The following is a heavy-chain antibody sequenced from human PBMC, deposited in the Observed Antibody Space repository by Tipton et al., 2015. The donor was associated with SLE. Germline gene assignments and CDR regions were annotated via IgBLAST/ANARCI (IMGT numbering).Heavy chain of an antibody. V-gene: IGHV4-61*02. J-gene: IGHJ4*02. Sequence: TLSLTCTVSGGSISSGSYYWSWIRQPAGKGLEWIGRIYTSGSTNYNPSLKSRVTISVDTSKNQFSLRLTSVTAADTAVYYCAREIGLYCGGDCYNFDYWGQGTLVTVSS. CDR3: AREIGLYCGGDCYNFDY. D-gene: IGHD2-21*02. CDR1: GGSISSGSYY. CDR2: IYTSGST.